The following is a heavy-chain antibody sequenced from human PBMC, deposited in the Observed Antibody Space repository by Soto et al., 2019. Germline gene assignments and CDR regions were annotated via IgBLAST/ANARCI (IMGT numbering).Heavy chain of an antibody. Sequence: RLSCAASGFTFSKYSVNWVRQAPGKGLEWVSSISSRSTYIFYADSVKGRFTISRDNAKNSLYLQMNSLRAEDTGVYYCARPRLPAAGDYYYYYGMDVWGQGTTVTVSS. D-gene: IGHD6-13*01. CDR2: ISSRSTYI. CDR1: GFTFSKYS. J-gene: IGHJ6*02. CDR3: ARPRLPAAGDYYYYYGMDV. V-gene: IGHV3-21*04.